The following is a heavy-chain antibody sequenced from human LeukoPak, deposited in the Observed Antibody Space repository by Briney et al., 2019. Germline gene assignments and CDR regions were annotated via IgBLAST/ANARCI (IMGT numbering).Heavy chain of an antibody. CDR3: AHRRSLPQQWLHFDY. CDR2: IYWNDDK. CDR1: GFSLSTSGVG. Sequence: SGPTLVNPTQTLTLTCTFSGFSLSTSGVGVGWIRQPPGKALEWLALIYWNDDKRYSPSLKSRLTITKDTSKNQVVLTMTNMDPVDTATYYCAHRRSLPQQWLHFDYWGQGTLVTVSS. J-gene: IGHJ4*02. D-gene: IGHD6-19*01. V-gene: IGHV2-5*01.